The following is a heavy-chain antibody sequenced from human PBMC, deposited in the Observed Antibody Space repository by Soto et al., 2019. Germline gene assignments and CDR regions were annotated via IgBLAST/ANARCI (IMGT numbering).Heavy chain of an antibody. Sequence: GGSLRLSCAASGFTFSDYYMTWIRQAPGKGLEWVSYIGTSGNTIYYAGSVKGRFTISRDNAKNSLYLQMNSLRAEDTAVYYCARDRAPSLDYGGQGTLVTVSA. V-gene: IGHV3-11*01. CDR3: ARDRAPSLDY. J-gene: IGHJ4*02. CDR2: IGTSGNTI. CDR1: GFTFSDYY.